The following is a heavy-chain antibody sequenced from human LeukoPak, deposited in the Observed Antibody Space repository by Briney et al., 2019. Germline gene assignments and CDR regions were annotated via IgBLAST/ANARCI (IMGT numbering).Heavy chain of an antibody. J-gene: IGHJ6*02. CDR1: GFTFSNYA. CDR2: MSSGTGST. Sequence: GGSLRPSCAASGFTFSNYAMTWVRQAPGKGLEWVSGMSSGTGSTYYADSVKGRFTISRDNSKNTLYLQMNSLRAEDTAVYYCAKHAGSYYYYSMDVWGQGTTVTVSS. D-gene: IGHD3-10*01. V-gene: IGHV3-23*01. CDR3: AKHAGSYYYYSMDV.